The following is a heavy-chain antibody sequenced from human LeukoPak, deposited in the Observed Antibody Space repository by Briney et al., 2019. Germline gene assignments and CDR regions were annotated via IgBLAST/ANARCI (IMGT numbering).Heavy chain of an antibody. V-gene: IGHV1-2*02. Sequence: ASVKVSCKASGYNFIGYYMHWVRQAPGQGLEWMGWINPNSGGTNYAQKFQGRVTMTRDTSISTAYMELSRLRSDDTAVYYCAREVDYYYYGMDVWGQGTTVTVSS. J-gene: IGHJ6*02. CDR2: INPNSGGT. D-gene: IGHD5-12*01. CDR3: AREVDYYYYGMDV. CDR1: GYNFIGYY.